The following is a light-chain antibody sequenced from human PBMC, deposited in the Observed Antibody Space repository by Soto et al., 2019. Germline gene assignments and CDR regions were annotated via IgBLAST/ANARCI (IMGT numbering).Light chain of an antibody. Sequence: DIQLTQSPSFLSASVGDRVTITCRASQGISSHLAWYQQRTGKAPKLLIYGASTLQSGVPSRFRGSGSVTEFTLTISSLQPEDFIHYYCQQFNSYPLTFGGGTKVEIK. CDR2: GAS. J-gene: IGKJ4*01. CDR3: QQFNSYPLT. V-gene: IGKV1-9*01. CDR1: QGISSH.